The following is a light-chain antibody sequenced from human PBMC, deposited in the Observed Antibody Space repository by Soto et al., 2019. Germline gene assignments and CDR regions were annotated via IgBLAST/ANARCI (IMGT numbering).Light chain of an antibody. CDR1: QGISTY. CDR3: QQSYSTPIT. V-gene: IGKV1-39*01. J-gene: IGKJ5*01. Sequence: IQMTQSPSSLSASVGDRVTITCRASQGISTYLNWYLQKPGKAPKLVIYAASSLQSGVPSRFSGSGSETDFTLTISSLQPEDFATYYCQQSYSTPITFGQVRRLEIK. CDR2: AAS.